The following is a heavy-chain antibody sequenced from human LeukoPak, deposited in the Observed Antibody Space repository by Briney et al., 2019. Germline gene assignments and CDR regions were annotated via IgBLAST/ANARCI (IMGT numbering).Heavy chain of an antibody. J-gene: IGHJ4*02. D-gene: IGHD4-11*01. V-gene: IGHV3-23*01. CDR2: LSGSGGST. Sequence: GGSLRLSCAASGFTFSSYAMHWVRQAPGKGLEWVSALSGSGGSTYYADSVKGRFTISRDNSKNTLYLQMNSLRAEDTAVYYCAKSRREGGNPHYSTDYWGQGTLVTVSS. CDR1: GFTFSSYA. CDR3: AKSRREGGNPHYSTDY.